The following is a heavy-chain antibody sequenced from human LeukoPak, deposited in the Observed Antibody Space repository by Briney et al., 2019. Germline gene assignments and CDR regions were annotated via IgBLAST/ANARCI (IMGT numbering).Heavy chain of an antibody. Sequence: PGGSLRLSCAASGFTFSSYAMSWVRQAPGKGLEWVSAISGSGGSTYYADSVKGRFTISRDNSKNTLYLQMNSLRAEDTAVYYCAKEGGSERITMIVVVNEFDYWGQGTLVTVSS. CDR2: ISGSGGST. V-gene: IGHV3-23*01. D-gene: IGHD3-22*01. CDR3: AKEGGSERITMIVVVNEFDY. J-gene: IGHJ4*02. CDR1: GFTFSSYA.